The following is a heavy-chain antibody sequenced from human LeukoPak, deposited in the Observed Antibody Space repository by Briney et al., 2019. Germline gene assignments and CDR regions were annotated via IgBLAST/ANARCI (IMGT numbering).Heavy chain of an antibody. V-gene: IGHV1-24*01. Sequence: ASVKVSCKVSGYTLTELSMHWVRQAPGKGLEWMGGFDPEDGETIYAQKFQGRVTMTEDTSTDTAYMELSSLRSEDTAVYYCATGYFGTPDFDYWGQGTLVTVSS. CDR2: FDPEDGET. J-gene: IGHJ4*02. D-gene: IGHD1-1*01. CDR1: GYTLTELS. CDR3: ATGYFGTPDFDY.